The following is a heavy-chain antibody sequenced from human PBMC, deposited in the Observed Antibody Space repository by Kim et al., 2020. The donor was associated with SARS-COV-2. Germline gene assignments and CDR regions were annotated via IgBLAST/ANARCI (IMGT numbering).Heavy chain of an antibody. J-gene: IGHJ6*02. CDR3: ARDAEWELPRPDGMDV. Sequence: GGSLRLSCAASGFTFSSYGMHWVRQAPGKGLEWVAVIWYDGSNKYYADSVKGRFTISRDNSKNTLYLQMNSLRAEDTAVYYCARDAEWELPRPDGMDVWGQGTTVTVSS. CDR1: GFTFSSYG. D-gene: IGHD1-26*01. CDR2: IWYDGSNK. V-gene: IGHV3-33*08.